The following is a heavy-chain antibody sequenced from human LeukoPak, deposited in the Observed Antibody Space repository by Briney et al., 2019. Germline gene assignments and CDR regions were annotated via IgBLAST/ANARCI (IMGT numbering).Heavy chain of an antibody. J-gene: IGHJ6*03. CDR2: INPSGGST. CDR1: GYTFTSYY. CDR3: ARDGDSYAPGYTGYMDV. Sequence: GASVKVSCKASGYTFTSYYMHWVRQAPGQGLEWMGIINPSGGSTSYAQKFQGRVTMTRDTSTSTVYMELSSLRSEDTAVYYCARDGDSYAPGYTGYMDVWGKGTTVTVSS. D-gene: IGHD5-18*01. V-gene: IGHV1-46*01.